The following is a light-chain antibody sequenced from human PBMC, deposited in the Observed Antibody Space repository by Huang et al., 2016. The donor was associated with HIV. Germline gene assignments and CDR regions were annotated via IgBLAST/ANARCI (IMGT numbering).Light chain of an antibody. Sequence: DIVMTQSPDSLAVSLGERATINCKSSQSVLFSSNNKNYLAWYQQKAGQPPKLLIYWAATRGSGVPGRFRGGGSGAGFTLTISRLQAEVVAVYYCQQYYSTPHTFGQGTRLEIK. CDR2: WAA. CDR1: QSVLFSSNNKNY. V-gene: IGKV4-1*01. CDR3: QQYYSTPHT. J-gene: IGKJ2*01.